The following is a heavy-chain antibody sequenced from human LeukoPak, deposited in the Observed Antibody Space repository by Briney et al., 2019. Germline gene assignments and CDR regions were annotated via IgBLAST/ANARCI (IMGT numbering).Heavy chain of an antibody. CDR1: GITFSSYE. CDR2: ISSGSSSI. CDR3: ARGGIAARFAY. D-gene: IGHD6-6*01. J-gene: IGHJ4*02. Sequence: GGSLRLSCAASGITFSSYEMNWVRQAPGKGLEWVPYISSGSSSIFYADSVKGRFTISRDNSKNSLYLQMNSLRVEDTAVYYCARGGIAARFAYWGQGTLVTVSS. V-gene: IGHV3-48*03.